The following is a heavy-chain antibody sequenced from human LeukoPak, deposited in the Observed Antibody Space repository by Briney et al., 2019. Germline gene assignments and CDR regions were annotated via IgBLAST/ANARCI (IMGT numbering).Heavy chain of an antibody. Sequence: ASVTVSSKASGYTFTIYGISWVRQAPGQGLEWMGWISAYNGNTNYAQKLQGRVTMTPDTSTSTAYMELRSLRSDDTAVYYCARDMGELLWFGGGDAFDIWGQGTMVTVSS. V-gene: IGHV1-18*01. CDR3: ARDMGELLWFGGGDAFDI. CDR1: GYTFTIYG. D-gene: IGHD3-10*01. J-gene: IGHJ3*02. CDR2: ISAYNGNT.